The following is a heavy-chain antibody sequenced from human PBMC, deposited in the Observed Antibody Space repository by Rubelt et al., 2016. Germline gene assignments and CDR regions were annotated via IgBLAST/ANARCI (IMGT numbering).Heavy chain of an antibody. CDR3: AGRTNWFDP. CDR2: IYNSGIT. CDR1: GGSISINNYY. J-gene: IGHJ5*02. V-gene: IGHV4-39*07. Sequence: QLQLQESGPGLVKASETLSLTCTVSGGSISINNYYWGWIRQPPGKGLEWIGHIYNSGITYYNPSLKSRVTISVDRSNNQFSLKLNSVAAADTAVYYCAGRTNWFDPWGQGTLVTVSS.